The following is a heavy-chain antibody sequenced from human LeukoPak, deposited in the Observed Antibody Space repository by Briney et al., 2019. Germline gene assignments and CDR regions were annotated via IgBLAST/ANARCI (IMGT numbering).Heavy chain of an antibody. CDR1: GYSFTSYW. V-gene: IGHV5-51*01. CDR2: IYLGDSDT. CDR3: ARGPRPVGGDFGY. D-gene: IGHD3-16*01. Sequence: GESLKISCKGSGYSFTSYWIGWVRQMPGKGLEWMGIIYLGDSDTRYSPSFQGQVTISADKSINTAYLQWSSLKASDTAMYYCARGPRPVGGDFGYWGQGTLVTVSS. J-gene: IGHJ4*02.